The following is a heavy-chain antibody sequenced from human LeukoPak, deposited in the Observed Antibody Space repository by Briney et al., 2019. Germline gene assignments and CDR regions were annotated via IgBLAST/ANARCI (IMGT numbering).Heavy chain of an antibody. D-gene: IGHD2-2*01. CDR2: MNPNSGNT. CDR3: ARPHCSSTDCHPPEWFDP. CDR1: GYTFTNYD. J-gene: IGHJ5*02. V-gene: IGHV1-8*01. Sequence: SVKVSCKTSGYTFTNYDINWVRQATGQGLEWMGWMNPNSGNTGYAQKFQGRVTMTRNTSISTAYMELSSLRSEDTAVYYCARPHCSSTDCHPPEWFDPWGQGTLVTVSS.